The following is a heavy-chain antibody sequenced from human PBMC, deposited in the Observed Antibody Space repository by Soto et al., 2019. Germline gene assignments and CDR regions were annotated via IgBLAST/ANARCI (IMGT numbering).Heavy chain of an antibody. V-gene: IGHV4-30-4*01. J-gene: IGHJ5*02. CDR2: IYYSGST. CDR3: ARGEYYGSAGGPNWFDP. CDR1: GGSISSGDYY. Sequence: QVQLQESGPGLVKPSQTLSLTCTVSGGSISSGDYYWSWIRQPPGKGLEWIGYIYYSGSTYYNPSLKSRVTISVDTSKNQFSLKLSSVTAADTAVYYCARGEYYGSAGGPNWFDPWGQGTLVTVSS. D-gene: IGHD3-10*01.